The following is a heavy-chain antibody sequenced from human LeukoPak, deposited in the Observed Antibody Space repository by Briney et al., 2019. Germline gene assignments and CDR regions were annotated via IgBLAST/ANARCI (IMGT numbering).Heavy chain of an antibody. CDR1: GFAFSSSG. CDR3: AKDFISGSAH. Sequence: GGSLRLSCAASGFAFSSSGMHWVRQAPGKGLEWVAVISSDGSNKYYADSVKGRFTISRDDSRNTLYLQMNSLRAEDTAVYFCAKDFISGSAHWGQGTLVTVSS. CDR2: ISSDGSNK. V-gene: IGHV3-30*18. D-gene: IGHD6-19*01. J-gene: IGHJ4*02.